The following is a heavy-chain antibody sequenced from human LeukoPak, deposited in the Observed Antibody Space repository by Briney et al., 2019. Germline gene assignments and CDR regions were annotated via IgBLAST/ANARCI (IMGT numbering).Heavy chain of an antibody. V-gene: IGHV3-48*03. D-gene: IGHD2/OR15-2a*01. CDR1: GFTFSSYE. Sequence: GGSLRLSCAASGFTFSSYEMNWVRQAPGKGLEWVSYISSSGSTIYYADSVKGRFTISRDNAKNSLYLQMNSLRAEDTAVYYCARSTYYYYGMDVWGQGTTATVSS. CDR2: ISSSGSTI. CDR3: ARSTYYYYGMDV. J-gene: IGHJ6*02.